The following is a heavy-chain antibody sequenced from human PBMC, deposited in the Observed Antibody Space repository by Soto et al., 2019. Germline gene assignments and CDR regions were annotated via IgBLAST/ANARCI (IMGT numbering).Heavy chain of an antibody. D-gene: IGHD1-1*01. J-gene: IGHJ5*02. Sequence: SETLSLTCTVSGASISGYYWRWIRKSAGKGLEWVGGIYATGTTDYNPSLKRGVMMSVDTSKKQLSMKLMSVTAADTAVYYCVMDGTKTLRAWFDPWGQGISVTVSS. V-gene: IGHV4-4*07. CDR3: VMDGTKTLRAWFDP. CDR1: GASISGYY. CDR2: IYATGTT.